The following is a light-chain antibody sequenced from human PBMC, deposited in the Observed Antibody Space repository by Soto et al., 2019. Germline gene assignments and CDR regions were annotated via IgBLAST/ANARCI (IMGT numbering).Light chain of an antibody. V-gene: IGKV3-11*01. J-gene: IGKJ2*01. Sequence: EIVLTQSPATLSLSPGERATLSCRASQSVDTFLAWYQQKPGRTPRLLIYATSNRATGIPPRFSGSGSGTDFTLTISRLEPEDFAVYYCQVRTEWPPFMYSFGQGTKLEVK. CDR2: ATS. CDR1: QSVDTF. CDR3: QVRTEWPPFMYS.